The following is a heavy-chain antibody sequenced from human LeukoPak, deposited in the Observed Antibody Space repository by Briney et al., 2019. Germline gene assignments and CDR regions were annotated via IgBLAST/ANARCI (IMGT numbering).Heavy chain of an antibody. Sequence: PSETLSLTCTVSGGSISSYYWSWIRQPPGKGLEWIGYIYHSGSTYYNPSLKSRVTISVDRSKNQFSLKLSSVTAADTAVYYCARESSGYYYWGQGTLVTVSS. D-gene: IGHD3-22*01. CDR3: ARESSGYYY. CDR1: GGSISSYY. V-gene: IGHV4-59*12. CDR2: IYHSGST. J-gene: IGHJ4*02.